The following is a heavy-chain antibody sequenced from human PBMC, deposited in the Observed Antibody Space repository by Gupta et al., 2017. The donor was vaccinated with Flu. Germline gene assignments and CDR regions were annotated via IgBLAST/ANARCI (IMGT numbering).Heavy chain of an antibody. D-gene: IGHD2-21*02. CDR3: ARDRSVTGDDY. CDR1: YSLTDYK. J-gene: IGHJ4*02. Sequence: YSLTDYKIHWIRQAPGQGLEWMGRIHPSGGGANYAQKFQGRVTMTRDTSISTVYLELSTLTSDNTAVYYCARDRSVTGDDYWGQGTLVTVSS. CDR2: IHPSGGGA. V-gene: IGHV1-2*06.